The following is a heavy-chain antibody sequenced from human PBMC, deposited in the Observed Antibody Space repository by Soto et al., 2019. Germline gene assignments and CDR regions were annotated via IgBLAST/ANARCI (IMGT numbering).Heavy chain of an antibody. V-gene: IGHV3-48*03. CDR3: ATGLPYRGFDY. CDR1: GFTFSTYE. J-gene: IGHJ4*02. D-gene: IGHD1-26*01. Sequence: PGGSLRLSCVGSGFTFSTYEMNWIRQAPGRGLERVSYLSRGGYTIQYADSVKGRFTVSRDDATNSHYLQMNSLRAEDTAVYFCATGLPYRGFDYWGQGTRVTVSS. CDR2: LSRGGYTI.